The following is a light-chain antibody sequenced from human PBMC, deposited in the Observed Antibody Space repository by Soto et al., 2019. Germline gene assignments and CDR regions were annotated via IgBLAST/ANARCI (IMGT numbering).Light chain of an antibody. CDR1: SSDIGGYNY. CDR2: EVT. CDR3: SSYGGNNNLL. J-gene: IGLJ2*01. Sequence: QSALTQPPSASGPPGQSVTISCTGTSSDIGGYNYVSWYQQHPGKAPKLMIYEVTKRPSGVPDRFSGSRSGNAASLTVSGLQAEDEADYYCSSYGGNNNLLFGGGTKVTVL. V-gene: IGLV2-8*01.